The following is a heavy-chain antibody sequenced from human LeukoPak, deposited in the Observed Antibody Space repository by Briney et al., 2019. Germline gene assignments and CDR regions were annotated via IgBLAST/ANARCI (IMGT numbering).Heavy chain of an antibody. D-gene: IGHD3-10*01. J-gene: IGHJ4*02. V-gene: IGHV1-46*01. CDR1: GYSFTSYY. CDR2: IDPSGGST. Sequence: ASVKVSCKASGYSFTSYYMHWVRQAPGQGLEWMGIIDPSGGSTNYAQKFQGRITMTRDTSTSTVYMELSSLRSEDTAIYYCASLGSGSSPIIDFDFWGQGTLVTVSS. CDR3: ASLGSGSSPIIDFDF.